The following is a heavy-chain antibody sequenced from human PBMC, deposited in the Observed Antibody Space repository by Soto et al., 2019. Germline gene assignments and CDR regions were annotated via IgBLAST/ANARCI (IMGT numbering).Heavy chain of an antibody. D-gene: IGHD3-10*01. J-gene: IGHJ4*02. CDR1: GGSISSGDYY. CDR3: ARVGGFGATTIDY. Sequence: QVQLQESGPGLVKPSQTLSLTCTVSGGSISSGDYYWSWIRQPPGKGLEWIGYIYYSGSTYYNPSLKSRVNISVDTFKNQFSPKLGSVTCADTAVDYCARVGGFGATTIDYWGQGTLVTVSS. CDR2: IYYSGST. V-gene: IGHV4-30-4*01.